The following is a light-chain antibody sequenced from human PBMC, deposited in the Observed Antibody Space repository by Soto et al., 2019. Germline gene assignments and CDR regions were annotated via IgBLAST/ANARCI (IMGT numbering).Light chain of an antibody. Sequence: IQMTQSPSSLSASVGDRVTITCRASQSISSYLTWYQHKPGQAHKLLIYAESRLQSGVPSRFSGSGCGTDLKLTISSLQPEYFATYYCHQRYSTPPFVWNFGPGTKVDIK. CDR3: HQRYSTPPFVWN. CDR2: AES. CDR1: QSISSY. J-gene: IGKJ3*01. V-gene: IGKV1-39*01.